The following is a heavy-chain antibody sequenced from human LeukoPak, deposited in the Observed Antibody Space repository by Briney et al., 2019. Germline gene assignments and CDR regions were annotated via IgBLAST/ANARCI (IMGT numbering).Heavy chain of an antibody. CDR1: GYTFTEYY. CDR2: INPNSGGA. V-gene: IGHV1-2*02. J-gene: IGHJ4*02. Sequence: ASVKVSCKASGYTFTEYYTHWVRQAPGQGLEWMGWINPNSGGANYAEKFQGRVTMTRDTSISTAYIELSRLRYDDTALYYCARGQSLNDYWGQGTLVTVSS. CDR3: ARGQSLNDY.